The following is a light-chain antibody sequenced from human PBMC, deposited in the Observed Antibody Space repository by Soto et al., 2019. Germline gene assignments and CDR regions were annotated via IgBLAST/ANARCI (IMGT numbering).Light chain of an antibody. Sequence: DIQMTQSPSTLSASVGDRVTITCRASRSIGDWLAWYQQKPGKAPKLMIYDASTLISGVPSRFSGSGYGTEFTLTISSLQPDDFATYSCQLYNSHSPATFGQGTVVEIK. CDR1: RSIGDW. CDR2: DAS. J-gene: IGKJ1*01. V-gene: IGKV1-5*01. CDR3: QLYNSHSPAT.